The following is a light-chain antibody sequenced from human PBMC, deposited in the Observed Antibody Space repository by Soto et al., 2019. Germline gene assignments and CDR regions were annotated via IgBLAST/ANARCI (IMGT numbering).Light chain of an antibody. CDR3: CSFAGSGTGV. Sequence: QSVLTQPASVSGSPGQSIAISCTGTSGDIGTYNLVSWYQQHPGKAPKLMISEVNKRPSGVSDRFSGSKSGDTASLTISGLRTEDEADYYCCSFAGSGTGVFGNGTKVTVL. V-gene: IGLV2-23*02. CDR1: SGDIGTYNL. CDR2: EVN. J-gene: IGLJ1*01.